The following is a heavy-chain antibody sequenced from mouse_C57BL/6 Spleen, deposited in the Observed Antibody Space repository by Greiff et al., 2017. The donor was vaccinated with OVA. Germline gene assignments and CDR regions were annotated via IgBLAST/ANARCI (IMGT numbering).Heavy chain of an antibody. CDR2: IRSKSNNYAT. J-gene: IGHJ4*01. D-gene: IGHD1-1*01. CDR3: VRSGGSSQYAMDY. V-gene: IGHV10-1*01. CDR1: GFSFNTYA. Sequence: EVKLMESGGGLVQPKGSLKLSCAASGFSFNTYAMNWVRQAPGKGLEWVARIRSKSNNYATYYAVSVQDRFTISRDDSESMLYLHMNNLKTEDTAMDDCVRSGGSSQYAMDYWGQGTSVTVSS.